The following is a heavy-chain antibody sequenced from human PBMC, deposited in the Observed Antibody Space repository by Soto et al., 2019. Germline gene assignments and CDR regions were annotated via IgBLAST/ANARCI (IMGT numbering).Heavy chain of an antibody. CDR1: GGSISSGDYY. Sequence: LSLTCTVSGGSISSGDYYWSWIRQPPGKGLEWIGYIYYSGSTYYNPSLKSRVTISVDTSKNQFSLKLSSVTAADTAVYYCATTGTVAGKLGYWGQGTLVTVSS. CDR2: IYYSGST. V-gene: IGHV4-30-4*01. J-gene: IGHJ4*02. CDR3: ATTGTVAGKLGY. D-gene: IGHD6-19*01.